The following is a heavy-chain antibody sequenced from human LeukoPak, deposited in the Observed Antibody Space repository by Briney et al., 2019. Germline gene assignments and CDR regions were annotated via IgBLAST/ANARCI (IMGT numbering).Heavy chain of an antibody. CDR3: AKDSSVDWGYPSYYYYYMDV. CDR1: GFTFSSYG. CDR2: IRYDGSNK. V-gene: IGHV3-30*02. Sequence: AGGSLRLSCAASGFTFSSYGMHWVRQAPGKGLEWVAFIRYDGSNKYYADSVKGRFTISRDNSKNTLYLQMNSLRAEDTAVYYCAKDSSVDWGYPSYYYYYMDVWGKGTTVTVSS. J-gene: IGHJ6*03. D-gene: IGHD3-16*01.